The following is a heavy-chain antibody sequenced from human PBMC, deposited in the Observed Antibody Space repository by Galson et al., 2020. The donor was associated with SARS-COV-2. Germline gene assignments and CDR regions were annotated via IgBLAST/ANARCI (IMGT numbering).Heavy chain of an antibody. CDR1: GGSFSDYY. CDR2: MNHSGST. Sequence: SETLSLTCAVYGGSFSDYYWSWIRQPPGKGLEWIGEMNHSGSTNYNPSLKSRVSISVDTSKNQFSLKLSSVTAADTAVYFCATKRLGYGEWAYWAQGTLVTVSS. J-gene: IGHJ4*02. D-gene: IGHD4-17*01. V-gene: IGHV4-34*01. CDR3: ATKRLGYGEWAY.